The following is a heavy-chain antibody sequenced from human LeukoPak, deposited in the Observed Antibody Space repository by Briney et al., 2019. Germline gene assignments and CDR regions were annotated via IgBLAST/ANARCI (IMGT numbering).Heavy chain of an antibody. V-gene: IGHV4-34*01. D-gene: IGHD4-11*01. CDR1: GGSFSGYY. CDR3: AREHYSIPRSNYNYMDV. CDR2: INHSGST. J-gene: IGHJ6*03. Sequence: SETLSLTCAVYGGSFSGYYWSWIRQPPGKGLEWIGDINHSGSTNYNPSLKSRVTISVDTSKNQFSLKLSSMTVADTAVYYCAREHYSIPRSNYNYMDVWGKGTTVTVSS.